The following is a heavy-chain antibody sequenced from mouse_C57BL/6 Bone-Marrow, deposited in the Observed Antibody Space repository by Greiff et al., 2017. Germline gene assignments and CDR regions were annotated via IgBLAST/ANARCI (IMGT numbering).Heavy chain of an antibody. CDR1: GYTFTEYT. CDR2: FYPGSGSI. D-gene: IGHD2-3*01. Sequence: QVQLKESGAELVQPGASVKLSCKASGYTFTEYTIHWVKQRSGQGLEWIGWFYPGSGSIKYNEKFKDKATLTADKSSSTVYMELSRLTSDDSAVYFCARHEEGGGYYVYAMDYWGQGTSVTVSS. V-gene: IGHV1-62-2*01. J-gene: IGHJ4*01. CDR3: ARHEEGGGYYVYAMDY.